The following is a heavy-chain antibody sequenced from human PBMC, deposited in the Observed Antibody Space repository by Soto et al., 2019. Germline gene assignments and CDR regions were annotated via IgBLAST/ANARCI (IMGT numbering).Heavy chain of an antibody. CDR2: IDPSDSQT. V-gene: IGHV5-10-1*01. J-gene: IGHJ4*02. CDR3: ARQIYDSDTGPNFQYYFDS. Sequence: GESLKISCKGCGYSFAGYWITWVRQKPGKGLEWMGRIDPSDSQTYYSPSFRGHVTISATKSITTAFLQWSSLRASDTAMYYCARQIYDSDTGPNFQYYFDSWGQGTPVTVSS. CDR1: GYSFAGYW. D-gene: IGHD3-22*01.